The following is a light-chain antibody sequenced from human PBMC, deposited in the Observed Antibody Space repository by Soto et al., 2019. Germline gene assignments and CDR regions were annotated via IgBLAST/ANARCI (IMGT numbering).Light chain of an antibody. CDR2: AAS. CDR1: QGISNY. Sequence: DIQMTLSPSSLSASVGDRRTLKCRASQGISNYLAWYQQKPGKVPKLLIYAASTLQSGVQSRFSGSGSGTDFTLTISSLKPEEVATDDCQKSNSAPLTGGGGTQVEIK. V-gene: IGKV1-27*01. CDR3: QKSNSAPLT. J-gene: IGKJ4*01.